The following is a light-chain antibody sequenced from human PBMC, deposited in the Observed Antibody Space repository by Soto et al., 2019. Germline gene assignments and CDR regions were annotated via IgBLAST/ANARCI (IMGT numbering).Light chain of an antibody. CDR1: QTLLHSNGYNY. J-gene: IGKJ4*01. V-gene: IGKV2-28*01. Sequence: DIVMTQSPPSLPVTPGEPASFSCRSSQTLLHSNGYNYLDWYLQKPGQSPQLLIYLGSNRASGVPDRFSGSGSGTDFTLKISRVEAEDVGVYYCMQALQTPTFGGGTKVDI. CDR2: LGS. CDR3: MQALQTPT.